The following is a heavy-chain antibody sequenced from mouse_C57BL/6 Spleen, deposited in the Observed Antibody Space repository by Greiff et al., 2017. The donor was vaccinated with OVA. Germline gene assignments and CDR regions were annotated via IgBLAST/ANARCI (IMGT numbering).Heavy chain of an antibody. CDR3: ARSGGYDYDGDYIDY. V-gene: IGHV1-82*01. D-gene: IGHD2-4*01. Sequence: QVQLKQSGPELVKPGASVKISCKASGYAFSSSWMNWVKQRPGKGLEWIGRIYPGDGDTNYNGKFKGKATLTAVKSSSTAYMQLSSLTSEDTAVYFCARSGGYDYDGDYIDYWGQGTTLTFSS. J-gene: IGHJ2*01. CDR1: GYAFSSSW. CDR2: IYPGDGDT.